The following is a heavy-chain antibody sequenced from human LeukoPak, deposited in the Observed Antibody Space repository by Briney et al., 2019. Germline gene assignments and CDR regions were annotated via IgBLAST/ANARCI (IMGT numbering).Heavy chain of an antibody. CDR1: RHTLSELS. Sequence: ASVKVSCKVSRHTLSELSIHWVRQAPGKGLEWMGGFDPEDGETIYAQKFQGRVIMTEDSSTDTAYMELSSLTSEDTAVYYCATALITMIWGQGCFDPWGQGTLVTVSS. V-gene: IGHV1-24*01. CDR2: FDPEDGET. D-gene: IGHD3-10*01. CDR3: ATALITMIWGQGCFDP. J-gene: IGHJ5*02.